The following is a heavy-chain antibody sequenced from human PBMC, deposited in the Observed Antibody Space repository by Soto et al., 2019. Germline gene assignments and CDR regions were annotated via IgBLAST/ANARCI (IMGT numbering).Heavy chain of an antibody. D-gene: IGHD4-17*01. Sequence: GGSLRLSCEASGFTFSDDYMNWIRQAPGKGLEWVSYISRHDGAVTYYADSVKGRFTISRDNAKNSLYLQMNSLRAEDTAVYYCARDQDETTGPAFDYWGQGTLVTVSS. CDR3: ARDQDETTGPAFDY. CDR2: ISRHDGAVT. V-gene: IGHV3-11*01. J-gene: IGHJ4*02. CDR1: GFTFSDDY.